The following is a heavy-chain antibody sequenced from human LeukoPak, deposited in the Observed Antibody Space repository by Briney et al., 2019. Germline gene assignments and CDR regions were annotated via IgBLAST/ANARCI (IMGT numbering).Heavy chain of an antibody. CDR2: ISSDGSST. Sequence: GGPLRLSCAASGFTFRNHWMHWVRQAPGKGLVWVSRISSDGSSTTYADSVKGRFTISRDNAKNALYLQMNNLRAEDTAMYYCARDQRVTGRPDIDYWGQGTLVIVSS. V-gene: IGHV3-74*03. CDR1: GFTFRNHW. D-gene: IGHD6-6*01. J-gene: IGHJ4*02. CDR3: ARDQRVTGRPDIDY.